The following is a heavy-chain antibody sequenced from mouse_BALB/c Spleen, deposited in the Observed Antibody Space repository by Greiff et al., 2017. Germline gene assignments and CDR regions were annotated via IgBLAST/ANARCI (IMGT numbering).Heavy chain of an antibody. Sequence: EVKLMESGGGLVQPGGSRKLSCAASGFTFSSFGMHWVRQAPEKGLEWIAYISSGSSTIYYADTVKGRFTISRDNPKNTLFLQMTSLRSEDTAMYYCARGGTVVAVDYFDYWGEGTTLTVSS. CDR2: ISSGSSTI. V-gene: IGHV5-17*02. CDR1: GFTFSSFG. J-gene: IGHJ2*01. D-gene: IGHD1-1*01. CDR3: ARGGTVVAVDYFDY.